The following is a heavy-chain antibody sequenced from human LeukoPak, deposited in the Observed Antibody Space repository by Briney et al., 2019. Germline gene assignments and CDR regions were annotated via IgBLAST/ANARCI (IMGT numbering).Heavy chain of an antibody. V-gene: IGHV3-21*01. CDR2: ITSTSTYI. CDR1: GFTFSSYS. CDR3: ARGELVGTTTGVDY. D-gene: IGHD1-26*01. J-gene: IGHJ4*02. Sequence: GGSLRLSCAASGFTFSSYSMNWVRQAPGKGPEWVSSITSTSTYIFYADSVKGRFTISRDDAKNSLFLQMNSPRAEDTAVYYCARGELVGTTTGVDYWGQGTLVTVSS.